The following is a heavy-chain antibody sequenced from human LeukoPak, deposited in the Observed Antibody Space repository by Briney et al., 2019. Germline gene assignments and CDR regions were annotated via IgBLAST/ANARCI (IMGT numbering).Heavy chain of an antibody. J-gene: IGHJ5*02. Sequence: GASVKVSCKASGYTFTGYYMHWVRQAPGQGLEWMGWINPNSGGTNYAQKFQGRVTMTRDTSISTAYMELSRLRSDDTAVYYCARGAPVPGLLWFGELKNWFDPWGQGTLVTVSS. D-gene: IGHD3-10*01. CDR1: GYTFTGYY. CDR2: INPNSGGT. CDR3: ARGAPVPGLLWFGELKNWFDP. V-gene: IGHV1-2*02.